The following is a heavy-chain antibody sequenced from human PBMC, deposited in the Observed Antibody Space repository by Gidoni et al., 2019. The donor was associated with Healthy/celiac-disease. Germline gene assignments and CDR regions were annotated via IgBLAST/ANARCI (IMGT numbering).Heavy chain of an antibody. D-gene: IGHD6-19*01. Sequence: QVQLQQWGAGLLQPSETLSLTCAVYGGSFLGYYWRWIRQPPGKGLEWIGEINHSGSTNYNPSLKSRVTISVDTSKNQFSLKLSSVTAADTAVYYCARGRPVFRRAGDYYYYGMDVWGQGTTVTVSS. J-gene: IGHJ6*02. CDR1: GGSFLGYY. CDR2: INHSGST. CDR3: ARGRPVFRRAGDYYYYGMDV. V-gene: IGHV4-34*01.